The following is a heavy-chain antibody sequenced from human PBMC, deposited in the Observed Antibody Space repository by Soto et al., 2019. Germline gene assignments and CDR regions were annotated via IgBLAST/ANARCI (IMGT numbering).Heavy chain of an antibody. D-gene: IGHD3-9*01. Sequence: ASVKVSCKASGYTFTGYYMHWVRQAPGQGLEWMGWINPNSGGTNYAQKFQGRVTMTRDTSISTAYMELSRLRSDDTAVYYCARDFDYSIPFDYWGQVPLVTVSA. CDR3: ARDFDYSIPFDY. CDR1: GYTFTGYY. CDR2: INPNSGGT. V-gene: IGHV1-2*02. J-gene: IGHJ4*02.